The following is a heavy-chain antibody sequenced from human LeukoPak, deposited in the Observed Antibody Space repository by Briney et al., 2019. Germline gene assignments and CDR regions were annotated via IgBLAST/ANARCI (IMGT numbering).Heavy chain of an antibody. CDR3: ARDGVAAAGWFDP. Sequence: SETLSLTCAVYGGSFSGYYWSWIRQPPGKGLEWIGEINHSGSTNYNPSLKSRVTISVDTSKNQFSLKLSSVTAADTAVYYCARDGVAAAGWFDPWGQGTLVTVSS. CDR1: GGSFSGYY. D-gene: IGHD6-13*01. V-gene: IGHV4-34*01. J-gene: IGHJ5*02. CDR2: INHSGST.